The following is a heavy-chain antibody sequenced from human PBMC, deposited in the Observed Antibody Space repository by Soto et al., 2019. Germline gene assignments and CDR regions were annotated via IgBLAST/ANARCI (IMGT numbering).Heavy chain of an antibody. J-gene: IGHJ5*02. CDR2: IIPIFGTA. CDR3: ARYRWELWMGDGWFDP. D-gene: IGHD1-26*01. CDR1: GGTFSSYA. V-gene: IGHV1-69*06. Sequence: QVQLVQSGAEVKKPGSSVKVSCKASGGTFSSYAISWVQQAPGQGLEWMGGIIPIFGTANYAQKFQGRVTITADKSTSTAYMELSRLRSEDTAVYYCARYRWELWMGDGWFDPWGQGTLVTVSS.